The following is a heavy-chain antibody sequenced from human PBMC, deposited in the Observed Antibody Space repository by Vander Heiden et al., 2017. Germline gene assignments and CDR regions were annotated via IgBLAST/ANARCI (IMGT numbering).Heavy chain of an antibody. CDR2: IRWNSGSI. J-gene: IGHJ3*02. CDR3: AKEYYYDSSCYYNAFDI. CDR1: GFTVADYG. D-gene: IGHD3-22*01. Sequence: EVQSVETGGVLIQPGTSLDLSVAASGFTVADYGMHWVRQAPGKGLEWFSGIRWNSGSIGYADSVKGRFTISRDNAKNSLYLQMNSLRAEDTALYYCAKEYYYDSSCYYNAFDIWGQGTMVTVSS. V-gene: IGHV3-9*01.